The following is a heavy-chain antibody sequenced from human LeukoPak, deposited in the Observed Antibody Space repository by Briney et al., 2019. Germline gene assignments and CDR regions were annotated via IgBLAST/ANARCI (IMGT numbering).Heavy chain of an antibody. Sequence: ASVKVSCKASGYTFTSYGISWVRQAPGQGLEWMGWISAYNGNTNYAQKLQGRVTMTTDTSTSTAYMELRSLRSDDTAVYYCARDANYYDSSGYSPLHYFDYWGQGTLVTVSS. V-gene: IGHV1-18*01. CDR1: GYTFTSYG. J-gene: IGHJ4*02. CDR3: ARDANYYDSSGYSPLHYFDY. D-gene: IGHD3-22*01. CDR2: ISAYNGNT.